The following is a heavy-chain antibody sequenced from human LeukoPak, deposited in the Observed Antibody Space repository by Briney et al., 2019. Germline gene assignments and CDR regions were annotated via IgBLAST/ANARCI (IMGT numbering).Heavy chain of an antibody. CDR3: AKGTDYDFWSGYYRFDYYYGMDV. J-gene: IGHJ6*02. V-gene: IGHV3-9*01. CDR1: GFTFDDYA. Sequence: PGRSLRLSCAASGFTFDDYAMHWDRQAPGKGLEWVSGISWNSGSIGYADSVKGRFTISRDNAKNSLYLQMNSLRAEDTALYYCAKGTDYDFWSGYYRFDYYYGMDVWGQGTTVTVSS. D-gene: IGHD3-3*01. CDR2: ISWNSGSI.